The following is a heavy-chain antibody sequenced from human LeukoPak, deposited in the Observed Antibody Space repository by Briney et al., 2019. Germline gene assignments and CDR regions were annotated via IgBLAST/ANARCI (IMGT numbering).Heavy chain of an antibody. Sequence: PSETLSLTCAVYGGSFSGYYWSWIRQPPGKGLEWIGEINHSGSTNYNPSLKSRVTISVDTSKNQFSLKLSSVTAADTAVYYCARDPDSSSSKVDWFDPWGQGTLVTVSS. CDR3: ARDPDSSSSKVDWFDP. CDR1: GGSFSGYY. CDR2: INHSGST. J-gene: IGHJ5*02. V-gene: IGHV4-34*01. D-gene: IGHD6-6*01.